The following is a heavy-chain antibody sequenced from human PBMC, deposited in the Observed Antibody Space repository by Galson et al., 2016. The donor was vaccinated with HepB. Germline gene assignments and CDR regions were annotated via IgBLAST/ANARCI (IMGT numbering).Heavy chain of an antibody. CDR1: GDSVYNNGAA. V-gene: IGHV6-1*01. CDR3: ARAVMLGRGMDV. D-gene: IGHD3-10*01. J-gene: IGHJ6*02. Sequence: CAISGDSVYNNGAAWVWIRQSPSRGLEWLGRTFYRSTWENHYAGSVKNRITISPDTSRNQFSLHLNSVTPGDTAVYYCARAVMLGRGMDVWGQGTTVTVSS. CDR2: TFYRSTWEN.